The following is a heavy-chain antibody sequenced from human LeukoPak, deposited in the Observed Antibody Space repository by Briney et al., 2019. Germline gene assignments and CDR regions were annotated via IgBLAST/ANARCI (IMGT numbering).Heavy chain of an antibody. D-gene: IGHD2-21*01. CDR3: VRDSAFAFDF. J-gene: IGHJ4*02. CDR2: ITTDSTTI. V-gene: IGHV3-48*02. Sequence: PGGSLRLSCAASGFTLSHYNMNWVRQAPGQGLECVSYITTDSTTINYADSVRGRFTVSRDNAQNSLYLQMNNLRDDDTAVYYCVRDSAFAFDFWGQGLLVTVSS. CDR1: GFTLSHYN.